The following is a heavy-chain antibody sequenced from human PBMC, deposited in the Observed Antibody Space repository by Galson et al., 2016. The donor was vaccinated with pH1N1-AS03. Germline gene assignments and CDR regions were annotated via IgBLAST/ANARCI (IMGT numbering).Heavy chain of an antibody. CDR3: ARDAPGYGGYVE. J-gene: IGHJ4*02. Sequence: SLRLSCAASGFTFSTYWMSWVRQVPGKGLEWVANIKEDGSAKYYVDSVKGRFTISRDNAKNSLYLQIDSLRGEDTAVYYCARDAPGYGGYVEWGQGTLVTVSS. V-gene: IGHV3-7*01. CDR2: IKEDGSAK. CDR1: GFTFSTYW. D-gene: IGHD5-12*01.